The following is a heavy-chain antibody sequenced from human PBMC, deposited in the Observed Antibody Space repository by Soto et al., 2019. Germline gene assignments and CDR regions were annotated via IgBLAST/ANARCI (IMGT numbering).Heavy chain of an antibody. J-gene: IGHJ5*02. CDR3: AKPRSDTSGWVADWFDP. D-gene: IGHD3-22*01. CDR1: GFTFSSSA. Sequence: EVQLLESGGGLVQPGGSLRLSCAASGFTFSSSAMTWVRQAPGKGPEWVSSINNRGDSTYYADSVKGRFTISRDFSKNTLYLQMNNLRAEDTAVYYCAKPRSDTSGWVADWFDPWGQGTLVTVSS. CDR2: INNRGDST. V-gene: IGHV3-23*01.